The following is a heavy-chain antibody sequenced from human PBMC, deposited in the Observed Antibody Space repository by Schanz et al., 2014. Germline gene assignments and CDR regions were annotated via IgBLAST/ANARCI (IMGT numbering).Heavy chain of an antibody. CDR2: ISTYNGHT. D-gene: IGHD2-2*02. J-gene: IGHJ4*02. Sequence: QVQLVQSGAEVKKPGSSVKVSCKASGGTFSSYTISWVRQAPGQGLEWMGWISTYNGHTDYAQKLQGRVTLTTDTSTTTAYMEVMTEISADAAVDYCAREQSPYTDSDDVRYFDYWGQGSLVTVSS. CDR1: GGTFSSYT. CDR3: AREQSPYTDSDDVRYFDY. V-gene: IGHV1-18*01.